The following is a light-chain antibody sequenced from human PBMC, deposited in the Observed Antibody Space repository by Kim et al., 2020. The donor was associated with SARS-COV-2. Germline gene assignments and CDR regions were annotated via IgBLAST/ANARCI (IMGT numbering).Light chain of an antibody. CDR1: NVVSYS. Sequence: APGKTATVACGGDNVVSYSVHWYQQKPGQAPILVISYGSNRPSGVPERFAGSTSKNTATLTINRVEAGDEADYFCQVWDSETDQGVFGGGTQLTVL. CDR3: QVWDSETDQGV. V-gene: IGLV3-21*04. J-gene: IGLJ3*02. CDR2: YGS.